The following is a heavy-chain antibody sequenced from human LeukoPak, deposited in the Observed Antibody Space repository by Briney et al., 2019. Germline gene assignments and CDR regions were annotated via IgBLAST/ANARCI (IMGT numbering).Heavy chain of an antibody. Sequence: SQTLSLTXTVSGGSISSGDYYWSWIRQPPGKGLEWIGYIYYSGSTYYNPSLKSRVTISVDTSKNQFSLKLSSVTAADTAVYYCARAVAAAGIIDWGQGTLVTVSS. CDR3: ARAVAAAGIID. CDR2: IYYSGST. V-gene: IGHV4-30-4*08. J-gene: IGHJ4*02. CDR1: GGSISSGDYY. D-gene: IGHD6-13*01.